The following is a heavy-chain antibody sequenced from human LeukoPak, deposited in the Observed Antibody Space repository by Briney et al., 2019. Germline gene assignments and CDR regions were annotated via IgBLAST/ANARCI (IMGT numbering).Heavy chain of an antibody. CDR2: MNPNSGNT. V-gene: IGHV1-8*01. D-gene: IGHD2-2*02. CDR3: ARDRPGRYCSTISCYSASPFDP. J-gene: IGHJ5*02. CDR1: GYTFTSYD. Sequence: ASVKVSCKASGYTFTSYDINWVRQATGQGLEWMGWMNPNSGNTGYAQKFQGRVTTTRNTSISTAYMELSSLRSEDTAVYYCARDRPGRYCSTISCYSASPFDPWGQGTLVTVSS.